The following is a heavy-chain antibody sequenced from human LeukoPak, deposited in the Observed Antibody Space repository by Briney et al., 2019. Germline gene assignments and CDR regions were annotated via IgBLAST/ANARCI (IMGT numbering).Heavy chain of an antibody. D-gene: IGHD5-18*01. CDR1: GFIFSSYA. Sequence: GGSLRLPCAASGFIFSSYAMHRVRQAPGKGLEWVAVISYDGSNKYYADSVKGRFTISRDNSKNTLYLQMNSLRAEDTAVYYCARGRSEYSYGYPFDYWGQGTLVTVSS. CDR3: ARGRSEYSYGYPFDY. CDR2: ISYDGSNK. V-gene: IGHV3-30-3*01. J-gene: IGHJ4*02.